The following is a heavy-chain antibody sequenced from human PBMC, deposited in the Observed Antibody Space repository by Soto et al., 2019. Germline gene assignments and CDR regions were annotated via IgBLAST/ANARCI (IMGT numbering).Heavy chain of an antibody. CDR1: GFSVTNNY. J-gene: IGHJ4*02. Sequence: EVQVVESGGGLVQPGGSLRLSCAASGFSVTNNYMNWVRQAPGKGLEWVSIIDIGGNTYYADSVKDRFTISRDNSRNTLYLHRDSLRSEDTAVYYCARGRGSTCYLGREHYFDYWGQGTLVTVSP. D-gene: IGHD2-2*01. CDR2: IDIGGNT. CDR3: ARGRGSTCYLGREHYFDY. V-gene: IGHV3-66*01.